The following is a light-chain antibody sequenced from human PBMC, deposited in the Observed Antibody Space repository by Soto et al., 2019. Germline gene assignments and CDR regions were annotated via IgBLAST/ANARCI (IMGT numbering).Light chain of an antibody. CDR1: QSVDVY. Sequence: DIQMTQSPSSLSASVGDRVTITCRASQSVDVYLHWYQKKAGKAPKLLIYAASSLQSGVPSRFSGSGSGTDFTLTISGLQPEDCATYYCQQTYTTPLFGQGTRL. V-gene: IGKV1-39*01. J-gene: IGKJ5*01. CDR3: QQTYTTPL. CDR2: AAS.